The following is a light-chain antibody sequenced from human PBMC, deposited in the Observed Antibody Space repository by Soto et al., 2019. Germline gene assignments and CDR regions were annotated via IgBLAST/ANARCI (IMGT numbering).Light chain of an antibody. V-gene: IGKV1-5*03. J-gene: IGKJ4*01. CDR1: QSIGSW. CDR3: QQYDSYPLT. Sequence: DIQMTQSPSTLSASVGDRVTITCRASQSIGSWLAWHQQEPGKAHKLLIYKASSLESGVPSRFSGSGSGTEFTLSISSLQPDDSATYYCQQYDSYPLTFGGGTKVDIK. CDR2: KAS.